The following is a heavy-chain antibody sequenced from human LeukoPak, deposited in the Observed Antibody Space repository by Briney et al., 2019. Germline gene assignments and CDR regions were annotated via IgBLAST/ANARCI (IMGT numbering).Heavy chain of an antibody. V-gene: IGHV4-59*01. CDR1: GGSISSNY. CDR3: ARGDYDYVWGSYRFSYFDY. J-gene: IGHJ4*02. CDR2: IYYSGST. Sequence: SETLSLTCNVSGGSISSNYWSWIRQPPGKGLEWIGYIYYSGSTNYNPSLKSRVTISVDTSKNQFSLKLSSVTAADTAVYYCARGDYDYVWGSYRFSYFDYWGQGTLVTVSS. D-gene: IGHD3-16*02.